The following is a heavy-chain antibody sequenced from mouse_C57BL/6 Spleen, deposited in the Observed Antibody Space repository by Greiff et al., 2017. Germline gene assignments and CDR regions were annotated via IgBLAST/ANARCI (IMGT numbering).Heavy chain of an antibody. J-gene: IGHJ3*01. V-gene: IGHV1-76*01. CDR2: IYPGSGNT. D-gene: IGHD2-3*01. CDR3: ARSGDGYYQAWFAY. CDR1: GYTFTDYY. Sequence: QVQLQQSGAELVRPGASVKLSCKASGYTFTDYYINWVKQRPGQGLEWIARIYPGSGNTYYNEKFKGKATLTAEKSSSTAYMQLSSLTSEDSAVYFCARSGDGYYQAWFAYWGQGTLVTVSA.